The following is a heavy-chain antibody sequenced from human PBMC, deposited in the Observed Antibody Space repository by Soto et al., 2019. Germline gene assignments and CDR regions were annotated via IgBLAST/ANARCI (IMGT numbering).Heavy chain of an antibody. CDR1: GFTFSSSA. CDR2: VSGSGAGT. V-gene: IGHV3-23*01. D-gene: IGHD4-17*01. Sequence: GGSLRLSCVASGFTFSSSAVSWVRQAPGKGPEWVSTVSGSGAGTYYADSVKGRFTVSRDNSKNTLYLQMNSLSAEDTAVYYCATAPSVSTPVDYWAQGTVVTVSS. J-gene: IGHJ4*02. CDR3: ATAPSVSTPVDY.